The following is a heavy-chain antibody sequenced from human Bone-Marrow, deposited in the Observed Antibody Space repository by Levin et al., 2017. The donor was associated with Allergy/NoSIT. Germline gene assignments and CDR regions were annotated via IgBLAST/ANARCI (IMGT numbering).Heavy chain of an antibody. CDR2: ISSSSSTI. Sequence: PGGSLRLSCAASGFTFSSYSMNWVRQAPGKGLEWVSYISSSSSTIYYADSVKGRFTISRDNAKNSLYLQMNSLRAEDTAVYYCARGPTGGAVAVYYFDYWGQGTLVTVSS. CDR3: ARGPTGGAVAVYYFDY. CDR1: GFTFSSYS. V-gene: IGHV3-48*01. D-gene: IGHD6-19*01. J-gene: IGHJ4*02.